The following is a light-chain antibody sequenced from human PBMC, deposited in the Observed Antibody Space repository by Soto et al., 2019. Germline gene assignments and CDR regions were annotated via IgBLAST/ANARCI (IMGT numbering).Light chain of an antibody. V-gene: IGLV1-44*01. CDR3: AAWDDRLVGVI. CDR1: SSNIGSNT. CDR2: TNN. J-gene: IGLJ2*01. Sequence: QSVLTQPPSASGTPGQRVTISCSGSSSNIGSNTVSWYQQLPGTAPKLLIYTNNQRPSGVPDRFSGSKSGTSVSLAISGLQSEDEAAYYCAAWDDRLVGVIFGGGTKLTVL.